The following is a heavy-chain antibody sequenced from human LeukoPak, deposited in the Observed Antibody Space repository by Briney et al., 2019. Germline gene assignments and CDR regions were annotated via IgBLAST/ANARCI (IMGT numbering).Heavy chain of an antibody. D-gene: IGHD2-21*01. CDR1: GFTFTTYY. J-gene: IGHJ4*02. CDR3: AREFRGGYFDY. Sequence: ASVKVSCKASGFTFTTYYMHWVRQAPGQGLEWMGLINPSGTSTNYAQKFQGRVTMTKDTSTSTVYMELNSLRSEDTAVYYCAREFRGGYFDYWGQRTLVTVSS. CDR2: INPSGTST. V-gene: IGHV1-46*01.